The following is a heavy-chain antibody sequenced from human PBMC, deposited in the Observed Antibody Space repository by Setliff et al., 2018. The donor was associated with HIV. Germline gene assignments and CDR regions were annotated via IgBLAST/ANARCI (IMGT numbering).Heavy chain of an antibody. V-gene: IGHV4-39*01. J-gene: IGHJ6*03. Sequence: SETLSLTCTVSGGSISSSSYYWGWTRQPPGKGLQWIGSIYYRGSTYYNPPLKSRVTISVDTSKNQFSLKLRSVTAADTALYYCARGRYRSRWYASDHYYIDVWGKGTTVTVSS. D-gene: IGHD6-13*01. CDR2: IYYRGST. CDR1: GGSISSSSYY. CDR3: ARGRYRSRWYASDHYYIDV.